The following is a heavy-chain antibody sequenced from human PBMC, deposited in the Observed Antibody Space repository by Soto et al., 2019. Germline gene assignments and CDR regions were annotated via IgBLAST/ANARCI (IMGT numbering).Heavy chain of an antibody. Sequence: GESLKISCKGSGYSFSSYWIGWVRQMPGKGLEWMGIIYPGDSDTRYSPSFQGQVTISADKSISTAYLQWSSLKASDTAMYYCARSGGGYYYGYYFDYWGQGTLVTVSS. CDR3: ARSGGGYYYGYYFDY. J-gene: IGHJ4*02. V-gene: IGHV5-51*01. CDR2: IYPGDSDT. D-gene: IGHD3-22*01. CDR1: GYSFSSYW.